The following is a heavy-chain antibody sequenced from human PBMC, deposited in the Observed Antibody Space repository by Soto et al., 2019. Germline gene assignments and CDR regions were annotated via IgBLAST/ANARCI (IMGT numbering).Heavy chain of an antibody. CDR1: GFTFSNAW. CDR2: IKSKTDGGTT. Sequence: EVQLVESGGCLVKPGGSLRLSCAASGFTFSNAWMSWVRQAPGKGLEWVGRIKSKTDGGTTDYAAPVKGRFTISRDDSKNTLYLQMNSLKTEDTAVYYCTTSVLRYFDWSPYYFDYWGQGTLVTVSS. V-gene: IGHV3-15*01. D-gene: IGHD3-9*01. CDR3: TTSVLRYFDWSPYYFDY. J-gene: IGHJ4*02.